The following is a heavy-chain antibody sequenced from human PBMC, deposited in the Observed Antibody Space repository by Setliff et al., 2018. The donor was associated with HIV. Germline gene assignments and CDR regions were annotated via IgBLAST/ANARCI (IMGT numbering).Heavy chain of an antibody. J-gene: IGHJ4*02. CDR2: INAGNGNT. D-gene: IGHD3-3*01. CDR1: GYTFTSYA. V-gene: IGHV1-3*01. CDR3: ARSRSRYYNFWSGYYVPPFDY. Sequence: ASVKVSCKASGYTFTSYAMHWVRQAPGQRLEWMGWINAGNGNTKYSQKLQGRVTITRDTSASTAYMELSSLRSEDTAVYYCARSRSRYYNFWSGYYVPPFDYWGQGTLVTV.